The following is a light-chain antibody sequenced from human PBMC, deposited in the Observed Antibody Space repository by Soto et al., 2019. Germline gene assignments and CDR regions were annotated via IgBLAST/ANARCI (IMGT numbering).Light chain of an antibody. CDR3: QQHNSYPRT. J-gene: IGKJ4*02. CDR2: KAS. CDR1: QSISSW. V-gene: IGKV1-5*03. Sequence: IQMTQSPSTLSASVGDRVSITCRASQSISSWLAWYQQKPGKAPKLLIYKASSLESGVPSRFSGSGSGTEFTLTISSLQPDDFATYYCQQHNSYPRTFGEGTKVDIK.